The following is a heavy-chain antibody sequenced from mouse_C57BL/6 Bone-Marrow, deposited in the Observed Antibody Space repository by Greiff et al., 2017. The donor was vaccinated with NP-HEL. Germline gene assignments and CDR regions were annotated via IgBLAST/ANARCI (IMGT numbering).Heavy chain of an antibody. J-gene: IGHJ4*01. Sequence: EVQRVESGGGLVQPKGSLKLSCAASGFSFNTYAMNWVRQAPGKGLEWVARIRSNSNNYATYYADSVKDRFTITSDASESMLFLQMNNSKAEDTATYSCVRQGLRSRMDYWGQGTSVTVSS. CDR3: VRQGLRSRMDY. V-gene: IGHV10-1*01. D-gene: IGHD1-1*01. CDR2: IRSNSNNYAT. CDR1: GFSFNTYA.